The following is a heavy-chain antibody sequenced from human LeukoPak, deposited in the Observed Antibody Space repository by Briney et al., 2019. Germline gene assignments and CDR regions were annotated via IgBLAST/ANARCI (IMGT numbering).Heavy chain of an antibody. CDR2: IYYSGST. Sequence: NHSETLSLTCTVSGGSISSSSYYWGWIRQPPGKGLEWIGSIYYSGSTYYNPSLKSRVTISVDTSKNQFSLKLSSVTAADTAVYYCARTVGNYDFWSGYYAYYYYYMDVWGKGTTVTVSS. D-gene: IGHD3-3*01. V-gene: IGHV4-39*07. J-gene: IGHJ6*03. CDR1: GGSISSSSYY. CDR3: ARTVGNYDFWSGYYAYYYYYMDV.